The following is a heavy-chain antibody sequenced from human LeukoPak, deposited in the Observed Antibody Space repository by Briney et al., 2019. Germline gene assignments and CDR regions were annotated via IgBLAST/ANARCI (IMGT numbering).Heavy chain of an antibody. CDR2: ITTSDGNT. CDR3: AKDGGLWISAHWGDS. V-gene: IGHV3-23*01. J-gene: IGHJ4*02. D-gene: IGHD2-2*03. CDR1: GFTFSSYT. Sequence: GGSLRLSCAASGFTFSSYTMSWVRQAPGKGLEWVSTITTSDGNTYYADSVKGRFTVSRDNSKNTLFLQMNSLRAEDTAVYYCAKDGGLWISAHWGDSWGRGTLVTVSS.